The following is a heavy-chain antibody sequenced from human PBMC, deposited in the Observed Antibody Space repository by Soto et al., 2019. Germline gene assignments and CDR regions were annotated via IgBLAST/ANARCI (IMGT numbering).Heavy chain of an antibody. CDR1: GDTFNFYS. V-gene: IGHV1-69*02. Sequence: QVQLVQSGGEVKRPGSSVKVSCKASGDTFNFYSITSVRQAPGLGREWMGRVNPIVSMSNYAQKFQGRVTMTADNSTSTAYMELSSLRSEDTAIYYCASSYGSGYRAFDYWGQGALVTVSS. J-gene: IGHJ4*02. CDR3: ASSYGSGYRAFDY. CDR2: VNPIVSMS. D-gene: IGHD3-10*01.